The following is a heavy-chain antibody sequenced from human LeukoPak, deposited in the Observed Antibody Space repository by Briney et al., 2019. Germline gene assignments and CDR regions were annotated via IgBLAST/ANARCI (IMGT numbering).Heavy chain of an antibody. V-gene: IGHV4-34*01. J-gene: IGHJ4*02. Sequence: SETLSLTCAVYGGSFSGYYWSWIRQPPGKGLEWIGEINHSGSTNYNPSLKSRVTISVDTSKNQFSLKLSSVTAADTAVYYCARHWWLAYYFDYWGQGTLVTVSS. CDR2: INHSGST. CDR1: GGSFSGYY. D-gene: IGHD2-15*01. CDR3: ARHWWLAYYFDY.